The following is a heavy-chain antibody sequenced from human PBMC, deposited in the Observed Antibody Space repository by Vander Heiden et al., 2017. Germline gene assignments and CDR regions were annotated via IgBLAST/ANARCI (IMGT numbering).Heavy chain of an antibody. J-gene: IGHJ5*02. Sequence: QVQLVQSGAEVKKPGSSVKVSCKASGGTFSSYAISWVRQAPGKGLEWMGGIIPIFGTANYAQKVQGRVTITADESTSTAYMEMRSMRSEDTAVYYCALSGSYPGGWFDPWGQGTLVTVYS. CDR1: GGTFSSYA. CDR2: IIPIFGTA. D-gene: IGHD1-26*01. CDR3: ALSGSYPGGWFDP. V-gene: IGHV1-69*01.